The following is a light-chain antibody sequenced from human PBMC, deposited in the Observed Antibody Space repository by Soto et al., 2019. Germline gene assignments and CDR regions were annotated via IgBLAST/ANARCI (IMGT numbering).Light chain of an antibody. V-gene: IGLV2-14*03. CDR1: SSDVGAYNF. CDR3: CSYAGTYSYV. CDR2: NVY. Sequence: QSALTQPASVSGSPGQSITISCTGTSSDVGAYNFVSWHQQHPGKAPKLMIYNVYDRPSGISYRFSGSKSGNTASLTISGLQAEDEADYYCCSYAGTYSYVFGTGTKV. J-gene: IGLJ1*01.